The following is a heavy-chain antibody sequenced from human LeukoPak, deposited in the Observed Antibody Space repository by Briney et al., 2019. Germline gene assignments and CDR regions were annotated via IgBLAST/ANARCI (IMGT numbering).Heavy chain of an antibody. D-gene: IGHD4-17*01. V-gene: IGHV3-7*01. CDR3: ARGHTAVTRHFDF. CDR1: GFIFSRYW. Sequence: PGGSLRLSCAASGFIFSRYWLTWVRQAPGKGLEWVANIKEDGSEKYYVDSVKGRFTISRDDAKNLLYLDMNSLRAEDTAVYYCARGHTAVTRHFDFWGQGTLVTVSS. CDR2: IKEDGSEK. J-gene: IGHJ4*02.